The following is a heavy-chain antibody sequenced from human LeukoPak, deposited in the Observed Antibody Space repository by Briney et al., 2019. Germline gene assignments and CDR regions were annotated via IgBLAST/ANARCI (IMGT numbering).Heavy chain of an antibody. V-gene: IGHV3-48*04. J-gene: IGHJ6*02. D-gene: IGHD6-13*01. CDR1: GFTFSSYS. CDR2: ISSSSSTI. CDR3: ARTIAQYSNSWLYFYYGLDV. Sequence: GGSLRLSCAASGFTFSSYSMNRARQAPGKGLEWVSYISSSSSTIYYADYVKGRFTISRDNAKNSLYLQMNSLRAEDTAVYYCARTIAQYSNSWLYFYYGLDVWGQGTTVTVS.